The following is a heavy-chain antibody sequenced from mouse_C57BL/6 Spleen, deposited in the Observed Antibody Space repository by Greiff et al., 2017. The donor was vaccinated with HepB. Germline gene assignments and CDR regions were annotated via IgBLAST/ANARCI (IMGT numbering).Heavy chain of an antibody. CDR3: ARWEAD. Sequence: EVQLVESGGGLVKPGGSLKLSCAASGFTFSDYGMHWVRQAPEKGLEWVAYISRGSSTIDYADTVKGRFTISRDNAKNTLFLQMTSLRSEDTAMYYCARWEADWGQGTLVTVSA. D-gene: IGHD4-1*01. CDR1: GFTFSDYG. V-gene: IGHV5-17*01. J-gene: IGHJ3*01. CDR2: ISRGSSTI.